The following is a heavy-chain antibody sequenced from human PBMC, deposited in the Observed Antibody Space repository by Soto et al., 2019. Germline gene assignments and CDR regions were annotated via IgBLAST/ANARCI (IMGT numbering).Heavy chain of an antibody. J-gene: IGHJ3*02. CDR1: GGSISSGGYY. D-gene: IGHD3-3*01. CDR2: IYYSGST. CDR3: ARELYYDFWSGYYTGYDAFDI. Sequence: PSETLSLTCTVSGGSISSGGYYWSWIRQHPGKGLEWIGYIYYSGSTYYNPSLKSRVTISVDTSKNQFSLKLSSVTAADTAVYYCARELYYDFWSGYYTGYDAFDIWGQGTMVTVSS. V-gene: IGHV4-31*03.